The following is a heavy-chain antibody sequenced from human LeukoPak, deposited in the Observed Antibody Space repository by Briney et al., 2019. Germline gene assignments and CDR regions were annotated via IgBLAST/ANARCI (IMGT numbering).Heavy chain of an antibody. D-gene: IGHD5-18*01. V-gene: IGHV3-48*04. J-gene: IGHJ4*02. CDR1: GFTFSNYS. CDR2: ISSSGGTI. Sequence: GSLRLSCAASGFTFSNYSMNWVRQSPGKGLEWVSYISSSGGTIDYADSVKGRFTISRDNAKNSLYLQMNTLRAEDTAVYYCSRLRGYSYGYADYWGQGALVTVSS. CDR3: SRLRGYSYGYADY.